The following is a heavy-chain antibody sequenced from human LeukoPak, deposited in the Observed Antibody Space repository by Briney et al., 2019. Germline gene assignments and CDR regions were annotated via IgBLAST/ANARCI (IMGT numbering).Heavy chain of an antibody. CDR3: ARDYGSGSYYSGRDWFDP. J-gene: IGHJ5*02. Sequence: PSETLSLTCTVSGDSFPVNYYYWGWFRQPPGKGLEWIGSFHDAESTSYNPSLKSRASMSMDTSKNQIILMLTSVTAADTAVYYCARDYGSGSYYSGRDWFDPWGQGTLVTVSS. CDR1: GDSFPVNYYY. V-gene: IGHV4-39*06. D-gene: IGHD3-10*01. CDR2: FHDAEST.